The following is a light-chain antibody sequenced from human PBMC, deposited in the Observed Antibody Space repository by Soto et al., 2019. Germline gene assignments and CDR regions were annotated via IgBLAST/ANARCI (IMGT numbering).Light chain of an antibody. CDR2: EVS. J-gene: IGLJ1*01. CDR3: SSYTSSSTLPLYV. V-gene: IGLV2-14*01. CDR1: SSDVGGYNY. Sequence: SVLTRPASVSGVALRSRSVTCTGTSSDVGGYNYVSWYQQHPGKAPKLMIYEVSNRPSGVSNRFSGSKSGNTASLTISGLQAEDEADYYCSSYTSSSTLPLYVVRTGTKVTVL.